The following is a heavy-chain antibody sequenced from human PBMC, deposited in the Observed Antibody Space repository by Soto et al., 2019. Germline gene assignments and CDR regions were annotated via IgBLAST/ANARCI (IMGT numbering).Heavy chain of an antibody. V-gene: IGHV3-74*01. J-gene: IGHJ4*02. CDR3: ARDPGTGYYDSSGYYYD. CDR1: GFTLSSYW. D-gene: IGHD3-22*01. Sequence: PGGSLRLSCAASGFTLSSYWMHWVRQAPGKGLVWVSRINSDGSSTSYADSVKGRFTISRDNAKNTLYLQMKSLRAEDTAVYYCARDPGTGYYDSSGYYYDWGQGT. CDR2: INSDGSST.